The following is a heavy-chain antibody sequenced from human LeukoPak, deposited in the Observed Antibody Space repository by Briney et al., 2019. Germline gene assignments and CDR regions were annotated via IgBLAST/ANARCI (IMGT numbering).Heavy chain of an antibody. CDR2: TYTDVNT. CDR3: ARKNDLFNAAFDI. V-gene: IGHV3-53*01. CDR1: GFTVSSSY. J-gene: IGHJ3*02. Sequence: GGSLRLSCAASGFTVSSSYMGWVRQAPGKGLEWVSITYTDVNTNYADSVKGRFTISRDNSQNTLSLQMSSLRAEDTAVYYCARKNDLFNAAFDIWGQGTVVTVSS. D-gene: IGHD1-1*01.